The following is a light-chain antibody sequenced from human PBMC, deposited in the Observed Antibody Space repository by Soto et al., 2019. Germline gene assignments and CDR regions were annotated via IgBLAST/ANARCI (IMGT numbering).Light chain of an antibody. CDR1: QDVGNY. CDR3: QQYRNLIT. Sequence: DIQMNQSPSSLSASVGDRVTITCQASQDVGNYFNWSQQXLGKAPKLLIYDASNFETGVPWRFSGSGSGTYSIFTISSLQPEDSATYYCQQYRNLITFGQGTRLEI. CDR2: DAS. V-gene: IGKV1-33*01. J-gene: IGKJ5*01.